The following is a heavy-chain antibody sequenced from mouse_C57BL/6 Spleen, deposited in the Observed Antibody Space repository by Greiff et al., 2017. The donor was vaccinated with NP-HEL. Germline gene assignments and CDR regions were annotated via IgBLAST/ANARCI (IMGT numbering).Heavy chain of an antibody. CDR2: IRNKANGYTT. J-gene: IGHJ1*03. CDR3: ARSSYYGNYWYFDV. V-gene: IGHV7-3*01. CDR1: GFTFTDYY. Sequence: DVMLVESGGGLVQPGGSLSLSCAASGFTFTDYYMSWVRQPPGKALEWLGFIRNKANGYTTEYSASVKGRFTISRDNSQSILYLQMNALRAEDSATYYCARSSYYGNYWYFDVWGTGTTVTVSS. D-gene: IGHD2-1*01.